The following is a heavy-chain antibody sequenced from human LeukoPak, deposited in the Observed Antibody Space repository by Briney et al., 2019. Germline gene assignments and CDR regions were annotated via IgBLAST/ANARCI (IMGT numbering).Heavy chain of an antibody. J-gene: IGHJ4*02. CDR1: GGTFSSYT. CDR3: ARGVVVVAAFDY. CDR2: IIPILGIA. Sequence: ASVKVSCKASGGTFSSYTISWVRQAPGQGLEWMGRIIPILGIANYAQKFQGRVTITADKSTSTAYMELSSLRSEDTAVYYCARGVVVVAAFDYRGQGTLVTVSS. V-gene: IGHV1-69*02. D-gene: IGHD2-15*01.